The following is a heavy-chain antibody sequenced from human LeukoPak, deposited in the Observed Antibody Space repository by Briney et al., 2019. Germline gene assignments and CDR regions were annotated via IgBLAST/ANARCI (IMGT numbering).Heavy chain of an antibody. CDR2: ISGSGGST. V-gene: IGHV3-23*01. D-gene: IGHD2-15*01. Sequence: PGRSLRLSCAASGFTFSSYAMSWVRQAPAKGLEWVSTISGSGGSTYYADSVKGRFTISRDNSRNTLSVQMNSLRADDTAVYFCARDRGFCSGGSCYNSFDPWGQGTLVTVSS. J-gene: IGHJ5*02. CDR3: ARDRGFCSGGSCYNSFDP. CDR1: GFTFSSYA.